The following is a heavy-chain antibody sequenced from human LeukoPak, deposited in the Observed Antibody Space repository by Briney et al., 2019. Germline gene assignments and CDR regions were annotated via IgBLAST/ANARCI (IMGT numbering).Heavy chain of an antibody. J-gene: IGHJ4*02. D-gene: IGHD3-10*01. CDR2: NKPGDTDT. CDR3: ARVYGSGSYYSPPENFDY. V-gene: IGHV5-51*01. Sequence: GESLKISCKGSGYSFTSYWIGWVPQMPGKGLGGMGQNKPGDTDTRYSPSFQGQVTISADKSIRTAYLLCSSLKAADTAMYYCARVYGSGSYYSPPENFDYWGQGTLVTVSS. CDR1: GYSFTSYW.